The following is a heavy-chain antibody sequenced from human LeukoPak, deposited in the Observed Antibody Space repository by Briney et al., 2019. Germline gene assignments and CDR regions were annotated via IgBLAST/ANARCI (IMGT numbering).Heavy chain of an antibody. CDR2: FDPEDGET. CDR1: GYTLTELS. J-gene: IGHJ4*02. Sequence: ASVKVSCKVSGYTLTELSMHWVRQAPGKGLEWMGGFDPEDGETIYAQKFQGRVAMTEDTSTDTAYMELSSLRSEDTAVYYWAKDNGGAVAGLFDYWGQGTLVTVSS. CDR3: AKDNGGAVAGLFDY. D-gene: IGHD6-19*01. V-gene: IGHV1-24*01.